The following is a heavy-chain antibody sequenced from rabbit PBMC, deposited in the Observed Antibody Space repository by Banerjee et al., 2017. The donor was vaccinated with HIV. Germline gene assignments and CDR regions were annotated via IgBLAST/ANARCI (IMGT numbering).Heavy chain of an antibody. CDR2: IYAASDTT. V-gene: IGHV1S45*01. D-gene: IGHD8-1*01. CDR3: AREAGSVYWARLDL. Sequence: QEQLEESGGDLVKPGASLTLTCKASGFDFSSNAMCWVRQAPGKGLEWIAYIYAASDTTYYASWAKGRFTISKTSSTTVTLQMTSLTAADTATYFCAREAGSVYWARLDLWGPGTLVTVS. J-gene: IGHJ3*01. CDR1: GFDFSSNA.